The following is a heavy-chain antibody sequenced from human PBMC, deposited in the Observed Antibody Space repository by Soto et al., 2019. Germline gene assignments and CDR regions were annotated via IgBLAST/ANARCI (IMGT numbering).Heavy chain of an antibody. J-gene: IGHJ3*02. CDR2: IEPSDSHT. Sequence: GESLKISCKGSGYTFTTYWINWVRQMPGKGPEWMGRIEPSDSHTNYSPSFQGHVTMSADKSISTAYLQCSSLKASDTAIYCSETRRHGSSLGAFAICRKGQMGTVAS. V-gene: IGHV5-10-1*01. CDR3: ETRRHGSSLGAFAI. CDR1: GYTFTTYW. D-gene: IGHD5-12*01.